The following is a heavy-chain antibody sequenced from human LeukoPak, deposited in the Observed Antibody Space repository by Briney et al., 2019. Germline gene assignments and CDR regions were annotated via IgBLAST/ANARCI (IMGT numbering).Heavy chain of an antibody. CDR1: GFTFSSYS. CDR2: ISSSSSLI. D-gene: IGHD1-1*01. CDR3: ARDGNRDGDMDV. J-gene: IGHJ6*03. Sequence: GGSLRLSCAASGFTFSSYSMNWVRQAPGKGLEGVAYISSSSSLIYYAGSVKGRFTVSRDSAKRSLYLQMNSLRAEDTAVYYCARDGNRDGDMDVWGKGTTVTVSS. V-gene: IGHV3-48*01.